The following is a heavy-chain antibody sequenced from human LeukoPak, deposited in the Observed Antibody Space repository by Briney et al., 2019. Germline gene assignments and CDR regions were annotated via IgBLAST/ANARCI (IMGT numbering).Heavy chain of an antibody. J-gene: IGHJ4*02. V-gene: IGHV3-66*01. D-gene: IGHD4-17*01. Sequence: GGSLRLSCAASGFTVSSTYMNWVRQAPGKGLEWVSVIYSGGSTHYADSVKGRFTISRDNSKNTVYLQMNSLRAEDTAVYYCARGNDYGDYYFDHWGQGTLVTVSS. CDR1: GFTVSSTY. CDR2: IYSGGST. CDR3: ARGNDYGDYYFDH.